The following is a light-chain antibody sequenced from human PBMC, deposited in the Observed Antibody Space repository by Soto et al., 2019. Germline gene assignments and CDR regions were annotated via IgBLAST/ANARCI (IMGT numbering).Light chain of an antibody. CDR2: RAS. V-gene: IGKV3-15*01. CDR1: QSINSN. Sequence: IVMTQSPATLSVSPGERATLSCRASQSINSNLAWYQQKPGQAPRLLMFRASIRATGFPARFSGSGSGTEFNITISSLQSEDSAVYYCQQYNNWPWTFGQGTKVEIK. CDR3: QQYNNWPWT. J-gene: IGKJ1*01.